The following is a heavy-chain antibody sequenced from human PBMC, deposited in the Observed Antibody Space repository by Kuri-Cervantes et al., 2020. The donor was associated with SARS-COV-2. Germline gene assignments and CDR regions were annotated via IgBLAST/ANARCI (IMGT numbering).Heavy chain of an antibody. CDR1: GFTVSSTS. V-gene: IGHV3-66*01. D-gene: IGHD1-14*01. J-gene: IGHJ6*02. CDR2: IFSSGAT. Sequence: GESLKISCAAFGFTVSSTSMTWVRQAPGKGLESVSIIFSSGATFYADSVKDRFTVSTDRSKNTLYLQMNSLRIEDTAVYYCARESTSEPLHHFHGLDVWGQGSTGTVSS. CDR3: ARESTSEPLHHFHGLDV.